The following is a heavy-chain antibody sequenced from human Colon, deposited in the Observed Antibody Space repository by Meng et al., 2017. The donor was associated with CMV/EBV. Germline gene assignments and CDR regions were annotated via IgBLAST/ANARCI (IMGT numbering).Heavy chain of an antibody. Sequence: EVQLGESGGGLVKPGGSLRLSCAASGFTFSDAWMSWVRQAPGKGLEWIGRIKSKSDGGTPDYAAPLKGKFTISRDDSKNTLYLQMNSLKTEDTGVYYCTTYRMWARITIFGLADDYWGQGTLVTVSS. J-gene: IGHJ4*02. CDR2: IKSKSDGGTP. D-gene: IGHD3-3*01. CDR1: GFTFSDAW. CDR3: TTYRMWARITIFGLADDY. V-gene: IGHV3-15*01.